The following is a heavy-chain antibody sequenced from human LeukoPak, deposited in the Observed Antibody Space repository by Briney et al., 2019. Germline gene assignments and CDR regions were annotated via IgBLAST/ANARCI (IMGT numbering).Heavy chain of an antibody. V-gene: IGHV1-24*01. CDR2: FDPEDGET. CDR3: ATVSGGWYYYFDY. D-gene: IGHD6-19*01. Sequence: APVKVSCKVSGYTLTELSMHWVRQAPGKGLEWMGGFDPEDGETIYAQKFQGRVTMTEDTSTDTAYMELSSLRSEDTAVYYCATVSGGWYYYFDYWGQGTLVTVSS. CDR1: GYTLTELS. J-gene: IGHJ4*02.